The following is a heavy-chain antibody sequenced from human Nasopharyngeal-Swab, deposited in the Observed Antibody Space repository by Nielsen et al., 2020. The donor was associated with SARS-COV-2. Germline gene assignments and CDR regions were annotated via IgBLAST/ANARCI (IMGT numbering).Heavy chain of an antibody. CDR3: ARDVAIVGATLDN. J-gene: IGHJ4*02. V-gene: IGHV3-20*04. CDR2: IIWSGARA. Sequence: GSLRLSCAASGFIFDDFGMSWVRHIPGKGLEWVSGIIWSGARADYADSVKGRFTISRDNPKKSLFLQMNSLRDEDTAVYYFARDVAIVGATLDNWGQGTLVTVSS. D-gene: IGHD1-26*01. CDR1: GFIFDDFG.